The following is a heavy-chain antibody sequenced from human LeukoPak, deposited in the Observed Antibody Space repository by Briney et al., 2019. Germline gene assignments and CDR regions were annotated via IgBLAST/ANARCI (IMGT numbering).Heavy chain of an antibody. CDR1: GFTFSSYG. Sequence: PGGSLRLSCAASGFTFSSYGMHWVRQAPGKGLEWVAVIWYDGSNKYYADSVKGRFTTSRDNSKNTLYLQMNSLRAEDTAVYYCARGPHDYGDYYAYMDVWGKGTTVTVSS. V-gene: IGHV3-33*01. CDR2: IWYDGSNK. CDR3: ARGPHDYGDYYAYMDV. J-gene: IGHJ6*03. D-gene: IGHD4-17*01.